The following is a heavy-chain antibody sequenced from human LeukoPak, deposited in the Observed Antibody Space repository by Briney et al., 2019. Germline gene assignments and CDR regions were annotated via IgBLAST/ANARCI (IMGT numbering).Heavy chain of an antibody. Sequence: SETLSLTCTVSGGSISSSSYYWGWIRQPPGKGLEWIGSIYYSGSTYYNPSLKSRVTISVDTSKNQFSLKLSSVTAADTAVYYCARRLTYYGSGSLPGWFDPWGQGTLVTVSS. CDR1: GGSISSSSYY. V-gene: IGHV4-39*07. CDR3: ARRLTYYGSGSLPGWFDP. D-gene: IGHD3-10*01. J-gene: IGHJ5*02. CDR2: IYYSGST.